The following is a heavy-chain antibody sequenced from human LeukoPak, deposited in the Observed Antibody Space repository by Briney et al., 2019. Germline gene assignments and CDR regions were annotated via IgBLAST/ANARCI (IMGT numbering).Heavy chain of an antibody. CDR3: LCGGTSGRFDP. V-gene: IGHV4-34*03. CDR1: GGSFSGYY. Sequence: PETLSLTCAVYGGSFSGYYWSWIRQPPGKGLEWIGEINHSGSTNYNPSLKSRVTISVDTSKNQFSLKLSSVTAADTAVYYCLCGGTSGRFDPWGQGTLVTVSS. D-gene: IGHD2-15*01. J-gene: IGHJ5*02. CDR2: INHSGST.